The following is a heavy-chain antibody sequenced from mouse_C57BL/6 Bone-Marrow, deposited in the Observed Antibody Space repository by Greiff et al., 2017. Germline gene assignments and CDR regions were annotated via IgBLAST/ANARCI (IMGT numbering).Heavy chain of an antibody. V-gene: IGHV1-15*01. Sequence: VQLQESGAELVRPGASVTLSCKASGYTFTDYEMHWVKQTPVHGLAWIGAIDPETGGTAYNQKFKGKAILTADKSSSTAYMELRSLTSEDSAVYYCTRGNDGYSYWGQGTLVTVSA. CDR2: IDPETGGT. CDR1: GYTFTDYE. D-gene: IGHD2-3*01. CDR3: TRGNDGYSY. J-gene: IGHJ3*01.